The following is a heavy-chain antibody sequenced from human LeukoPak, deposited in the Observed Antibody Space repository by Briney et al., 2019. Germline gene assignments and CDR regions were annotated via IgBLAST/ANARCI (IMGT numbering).Heavy chain of an antibody. V-gene: IGHV1-69*04. Sequence: SVKVSCKASGGTFSGYSISWVRQAPGQGLEWMGRVIPILDIRNYAQKFQGRVTITADKSTGTAYMELSSLRSEDTAVYYCARGIQLSYALEIWGQGTMVIVSS. CDR2: VIPILDIR. CDR3: ARGIQLSYALEI. D-gene: IGHD5-18*01. J-gene: IGHJ3*02. CDR1: GGTFSGYS.